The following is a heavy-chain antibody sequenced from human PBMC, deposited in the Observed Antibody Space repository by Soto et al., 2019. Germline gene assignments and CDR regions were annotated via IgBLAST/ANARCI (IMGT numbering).Heavy chain of an antibody. CDR3: ARNGVYSLGS. CDR2: VYRSGST. CDR1: GGSISSDNW. Sequence: QVQLQESGPGLVKPSGTLSLTCAVSGGSISSDNWWNWVRQPPGQGLEWIGEVYRSGSTNYDPSLKSRVTISIDMSKNQCSQTLTSVTAADTAMYYCARNGVYSLGSWGQGTLVTVSS. D-gene: IGHD4-17*01. V-gene: IGHV4-4*02. J-gene: IGHJ5*02.